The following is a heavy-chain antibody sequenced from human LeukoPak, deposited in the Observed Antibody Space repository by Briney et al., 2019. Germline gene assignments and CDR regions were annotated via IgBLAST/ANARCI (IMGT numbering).Heavy chain of an antibody. V-gene: IGHV4-59*12. J-gene: IGHJ3*02. D-gene: IGHD1-26*01. Sequence: SETLSLTCPVSGGPISSYYWSWIRQPPGKGLEWIGYIYYSGRTNYNPSLKSRVTISLDTSKNQFSLKLSSVTAADTAVYYCARDLQIVPYVADAFDIWGQGTMVTVSS. CDR2: IYYSGRT. CDR1: GGPISSYY. CDR3: ARDLQIVPYVADAFDI.